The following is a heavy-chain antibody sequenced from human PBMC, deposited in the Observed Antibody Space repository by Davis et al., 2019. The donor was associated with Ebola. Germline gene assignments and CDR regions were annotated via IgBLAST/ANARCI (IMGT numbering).Heavy chain of an antibody. J-gene: IGHJ6*02. V-gene: IGHV1-18*01. CDR1: GGTFSSYA. CDR2: ISAYNGNT. D-gene: IGHD7-27*01. Sequence: AASVKVSCKASGGTFSSYAISWVRQAPGQGLEWMGWISAYNGNTNYAQKLQGRVTMTTDTSTSTAYMELRSLRSDDTAVYYCARETGDGLYYYGMDVWGQGTTVTVSS. CDR3: ARETGDGLYYYGMDV.